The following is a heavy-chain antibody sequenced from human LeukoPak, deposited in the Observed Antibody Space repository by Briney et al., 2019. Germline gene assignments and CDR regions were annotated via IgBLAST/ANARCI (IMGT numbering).Heavy chain of an antibody. V-gene: IGHV3-30-3*01. D-gene: IGHD1-14*01. Sequence: PGGSLRLSCAASGFTFSDYAMHWVRQAPGRGLEWVAVISYDGGNTYYADSVKGRFTISRDNSKNTLYLQMNSLRAEDTAVYYCALNQYYFDYWGQGTLVTVSS. CDR3: ALNQYYFDY. CDR2: ISYDGGNT. J-gene: IGHJ4*02. CDR1: GFTFSDYA.